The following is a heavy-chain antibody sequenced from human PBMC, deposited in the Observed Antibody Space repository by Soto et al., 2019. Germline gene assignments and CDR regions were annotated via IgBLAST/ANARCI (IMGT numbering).Heavy chain of an antibody. Sequence: QVQLQESGPGLVKPSQTLSLTCTVSGGSISTVDYWWSWIRQSPDMGLEWIGHIYDGGRTYNNPSLESRVTMSVDPSKSQSALTLSSVSGADTAVYYCARGPSGDKVDPWGQGTLVTVSS. CDR2: IYDGGRT. CDR3: ARGPSGDKVDP. J-gene: IGHJ5*02. D-gene: IGHD7-27*01. V-gene: IGHV4-30-4*01. CDR1: GGSISTVDYW.